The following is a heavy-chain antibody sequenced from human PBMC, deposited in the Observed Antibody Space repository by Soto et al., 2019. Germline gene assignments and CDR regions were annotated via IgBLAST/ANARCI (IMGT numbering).Heavy chain of an antibody. CDR2: IYHSGST. V-gene: IGHV4-38-2*02. J-gene: IGHJ5*02. CDR3: AREVVVPAAIGWFDP. CDR1: GYSISSGYY. D-gene: IGHD2-2*01. Sequence: SETLSLTCAVSGYSISSGYYWGWIRQPPGKGLEWIGSIYHSGSTYYNPSLKSRVTISVDASKNQFSLKLSSVTAADTAVYYCAREVVVPAAIGWFDPWGQGTLVTVSS.